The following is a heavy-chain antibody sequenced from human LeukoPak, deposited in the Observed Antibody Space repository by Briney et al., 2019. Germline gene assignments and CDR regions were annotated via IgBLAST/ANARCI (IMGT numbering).Heavy chain of an antibody. V-gene: IGHV3-30*02. CDR2: IRYDGSNK. Sequence: GGSLRLSCAASGFTFSSYGMHWVRQAPGKGLEWVAFIRYDGSNKYYADSVKGRFTISRDNSKNTLYLQMNSLRAEDTAVYYCAKVVFQDSLRWAFDIWGQGTMVTVSS. D-gene: IGHD2-15*01. CDR1: GFTFSSYG. J-gene: IGHJ3*02. CDR3: AKVVFQDSLRWAFDI.